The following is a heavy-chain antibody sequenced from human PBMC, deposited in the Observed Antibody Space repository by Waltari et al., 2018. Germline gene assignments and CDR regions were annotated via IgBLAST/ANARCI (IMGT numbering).Heavy chain of an antibody. Sequence: QVQLQQRGAGLLKPSETLSLTCPVYGASFRGYYCRWVRQPPGKGLEWIGEINHSGITNYNPSIKSRVTISVDTSKNQFSLKLSSVTAADTAVYYCASGSSGSYFDYWGQGTLVTVSS. D-gene: IGHD1-26*01. CDR3: ASGSSGSYFDY. CDR2: INHSGIT. J-gene: IGHJ4*02. CDR1: GASFRGYY. V-gene: IGHV4-34*01.